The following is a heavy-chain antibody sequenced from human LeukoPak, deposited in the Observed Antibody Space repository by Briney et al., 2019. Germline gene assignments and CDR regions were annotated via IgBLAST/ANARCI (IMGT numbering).Heavy chain of an antibody. CDR2: IAYDGSNE. Sequence: GGSLRLSCVVSGFTFTNYGMHWVRQAPGKGLDWVASIAYDGSNENYAESVKGRFTISRDNSKNTLYMQLNSLRAEDTAVYYYARPSGSVTIFGVVDYFDYWGQGSLVTVSS. CDR1: GFTFTNYG. V-gene: IGHV3-30*04. J-gene: IGHJ4*02. CDR3: ARPSGSVTIFGVVDYFDY. D-gene: IGHD3-3*01.